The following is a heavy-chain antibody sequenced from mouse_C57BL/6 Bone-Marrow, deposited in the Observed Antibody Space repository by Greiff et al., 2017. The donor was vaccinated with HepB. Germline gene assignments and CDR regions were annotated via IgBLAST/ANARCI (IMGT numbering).Heavy chain of an antibody. J-gene: IGHJ2*01. Sequence: VHLVESGPELVKPGASVKISCKASGYAFSSSWMNWVKQRPGQGLDWIGRIYPGDGNTNYNGKFKGRATLIADKSSSTAYMQLSSLTSEDTAIYYCARSDPFDYWGQGTTLTVSS. CDR1: GYAFSSSW. CDR2: IYPGDGNT. V-gene: IGHV1-82*01. CDR3: ARSDPFDY.